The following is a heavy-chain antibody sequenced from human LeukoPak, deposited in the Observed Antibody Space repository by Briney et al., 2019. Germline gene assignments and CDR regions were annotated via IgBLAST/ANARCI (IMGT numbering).Heavy chain of an antibody. J-gene: IGHJ4*02. D-gene: IGHD3-10*01. CDR1: GYTFTSYY. CDR3: ARGYRSITMVGGVIDDY. Sequence: ASVKVSCKASGYTFTSYYMHWVRQAPGQGIEWMGIINPSGGSTSNAQTFQGRVTMTWDTYTSTVYMDLSNLRAEDTAVYYCARGYRSITMVGGVIDDYWGQGTLVTVSS. CDR2: INPSGGST. V-gene: IGHV1-46*01.